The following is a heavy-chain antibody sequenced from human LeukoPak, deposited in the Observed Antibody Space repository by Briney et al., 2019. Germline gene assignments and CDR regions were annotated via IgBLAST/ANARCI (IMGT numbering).Heavy chain of an antibody. J-gene: IGHJ4*02. D-gene: IGHD3-10*01. CDR2: IYYSGST. CDR3: ARVGFTMWFGELLYPHFDY. Sequence: ASETLSLTCTVSGGSISSYYWSWIRQPPGKGLEWIGYIYYSGSTNYNPSLKSRVTISVDTSKNQFSLKLSSVTAADTAVYYCARVGFTMWFGELLYPHFDYWGQGTLVTVSS. CDR1: GGSISSYY. V-gene: IGHV4-59*01.